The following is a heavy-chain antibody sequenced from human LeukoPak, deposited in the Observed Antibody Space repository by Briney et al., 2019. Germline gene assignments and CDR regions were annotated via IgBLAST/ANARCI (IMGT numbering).Heavy chain of an antibody. V-gene: IGHV3-33*08. CDR2: IWSDASNT. D-gene: IGHD3-9*01. Sequence: GGSLRLSCAASGFTFSDSAMSWVRQAPGKGLEWVAVIWSDASNTYYVDSVKGRFTISRDNSKNTLYLQMNSLRAEDTAVYYCARTYNIRYFDTWGQGTLVTVSS. CDR3: ARTYNIRYFDT. CDR1: GFTFSDSA. J-gene: IGHJ4*02.